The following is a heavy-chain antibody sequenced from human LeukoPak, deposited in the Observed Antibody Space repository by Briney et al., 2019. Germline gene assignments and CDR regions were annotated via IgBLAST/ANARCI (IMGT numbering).Heavy chain of an antibody. J-gene: IGHJ4*02. CDR1: GFTFSNYA. CDR3: AQGDCSGGSCPGPLN. Sequence: GGSLRLSCAASGFTFSNYAMSWVRQAPGKGLEWVAFIRYDGSNNYADSVKGRFTISRDNSKNTLYLQMNSLRAEDTSVYYCAQGDCSGGSCPGPLNWGQGTLVTVSS. D-gene: IGHD2-15*01. V-gene: IGHV3-30*02. CDR2: IRYDGSNN.